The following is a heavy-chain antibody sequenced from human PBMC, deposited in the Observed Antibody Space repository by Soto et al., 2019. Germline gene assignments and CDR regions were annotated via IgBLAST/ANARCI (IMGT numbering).Heavy chain of an antibody. CDR1: GFSFNDYG. CDR3: AKDGGRLVEENNWFDP. J-gene: IGHJ5*02. V-gene: IGHV3-30*18. D-gene: IGHD3-16*01. Sequence: PLGVLRLSCAASGFSFNDYGMHWVRQAPGKGLEWVAVISYDGGIKYHADSVKGRFTISRDNSKNTLYLQMNSLRPEDTAIYNCAKDGGRLVEENNWFDPGAREPWSPSPQ. CDR2: ISYDGGIK.